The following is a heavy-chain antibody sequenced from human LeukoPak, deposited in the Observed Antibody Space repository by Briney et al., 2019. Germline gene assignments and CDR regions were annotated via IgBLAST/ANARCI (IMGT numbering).Heavy chain of an antibody. CDR2: INPNSGGT. CDR1: GYTFITYY. J-gene: IGHJ4*02. V-gene: IGHV1-2*06. Sequence: ASVKVSCKTSGYTFITYYIHWLRQAPGQGLEWMGRINPNSGGTNYAQKFQGRVTMTRDTSISTAYMELSRLRSDDTAVYYCARVGYSSGWYLYYFDYWGQGTLVTVSS. CDR3: ARVGYSSGWYLYYFDY. D-gene: IGHD6-19*01.